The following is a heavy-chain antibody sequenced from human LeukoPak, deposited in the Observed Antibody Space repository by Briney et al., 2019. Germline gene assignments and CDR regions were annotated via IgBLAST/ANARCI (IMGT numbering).Heavy chain of an antibody. V-gene: IGHV3-11*04. D-gene: IGHD1-26*01. Sequence: GGSLRLSCAASGFTFSDYYMTWMRQAPGKGREGGSYLSTSGSNKYYAESVKGRFTISRDNAKTSLFLQMNSLRDEDTAVYYCARGRTKWADDAFDIWGQGTMVTVSS. CDR1: GFTFSDYY. CDR2: LSTSGSNK. CDR3: ARGRTKWADDAFDI. J-gene: IGHJ3*02.